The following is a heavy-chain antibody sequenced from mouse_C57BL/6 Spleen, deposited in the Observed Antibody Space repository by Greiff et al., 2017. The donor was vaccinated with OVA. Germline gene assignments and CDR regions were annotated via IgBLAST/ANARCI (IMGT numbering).Heavy chain of an antibody. CDR3: ARERTGDYFDY. CDR1: GFTFSSYA. V-gene: IGHV5-4*01. CDR2: ISDGGSYT. J-gene: IGHJ2*01. Sequence: DVQLVESGGGLVKPGGSLKLSCAASGFTFSSYAMSWVRQTPEKRLEWVATISDGGSYTYYPDNVKGRFTISRDNAKNNLYLQMSHLKSEDTAMYYCARERTGDYFDYWGQGTTLTVSS.